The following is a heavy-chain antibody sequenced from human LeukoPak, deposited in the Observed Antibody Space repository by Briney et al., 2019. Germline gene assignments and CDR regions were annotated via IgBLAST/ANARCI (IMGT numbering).Heavy chain of an antibody. CDR1: GFTFSSYW. J-gene: IGHJ4*02. D-gene: IGHD4-17*01. CDR2: INSDGSST. Sequence: GGSLRLSCAASGFTFSSYWMHWVRQAPGKGLVWVSRINSDGSSTSYADSVKGRFTISRDNAKNTLYLQMNSLRAEDTAVYYCAGRRGYGDYFDYWGQGTLVTVSS. V-gene: IGHV3-74*01. CDR3: AGRRGYGDYFDY.